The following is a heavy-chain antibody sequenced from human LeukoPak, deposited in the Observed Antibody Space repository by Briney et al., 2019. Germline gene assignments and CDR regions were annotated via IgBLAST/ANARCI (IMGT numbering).Heavy chain of an antibody. V-gene: IGHV3-20*04. CDR2: INWIGGST. CDR1: GFTFDDYG. D-gene: IGHD1-26*01. Sequence: GGSLRLSCAASGFTFDDYGMTWVRQAPGKGLEWVSGINWIGGSTAYADSVKGRFTISRDNAKNSLYLQMNSLRAEDTALYYCARKGLGGELGGFDCWGQGTLVTVSS. CDR3: ARKGLGGELGGFDC. J-gene: IGHJ4*02.